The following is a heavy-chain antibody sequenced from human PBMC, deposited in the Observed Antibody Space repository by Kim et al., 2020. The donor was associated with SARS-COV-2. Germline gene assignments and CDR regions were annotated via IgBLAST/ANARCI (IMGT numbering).Heavy chain of an antibody. CDR1: GGSFSGYY. CDR3: ARDYYGSGSYGF. V-gene: IGHV4-34*01. J-gene: IGHJ4*02. Sequence: SETLSLTCAVYGGSFSGYYWSWIRQPPGKGLEWIGEINHSGSTNYNPSFKSRVTISVDTSKNQFSLKLSSVTAADTAVYYCARDYYGSGSYGFWGQGTLV. CDR2: INHSGST. D-gene: IGHD3-10*01.